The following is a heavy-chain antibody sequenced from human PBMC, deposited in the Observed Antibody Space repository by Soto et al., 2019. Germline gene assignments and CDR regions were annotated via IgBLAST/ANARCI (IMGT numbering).Heavy chain of an antibody. CDR1: GFTFSDYY. Sequence: LRLSCAASGFTFSDYYMSWIRQAPGKGLEWVSYISSSGSTIYYADSVKGRFTISRDNAKNSLYLQMNSLRAEDTAVYYCARGLGYCSSTSCYYYYGMDVWGQGTTVTVS. CDR2: ISSSGSTI. J-gene: IGHJ6*02. D-gene: IGHD2-2*01. CDR3: ARGLGYCSSTSCYYYYGMDV. V-gene: IGHV3-11*01.